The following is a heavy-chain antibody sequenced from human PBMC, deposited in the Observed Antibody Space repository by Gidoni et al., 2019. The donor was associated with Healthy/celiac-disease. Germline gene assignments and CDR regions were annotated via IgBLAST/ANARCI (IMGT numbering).Heavy chain of an antibody. Sequence: QVQLQWSGPGLVQPSESLSLPCLVYDGTISSYYLSWVRQPPGKGLEWIAYIYDSGSTNYNPSLKSRVTISVDTSTNQFSLKLISVPAADTAVYYCATTTVPWFAFDIWGQGTMVTVSS. V-gene: IGHV4-59*08. D-gene: IGHD4-17*01. J-gene: IGHJ3*02. CDR2: IYDSGST. CDR3: ATTTVPWFAFDI. CDR1: DGTISSYY.